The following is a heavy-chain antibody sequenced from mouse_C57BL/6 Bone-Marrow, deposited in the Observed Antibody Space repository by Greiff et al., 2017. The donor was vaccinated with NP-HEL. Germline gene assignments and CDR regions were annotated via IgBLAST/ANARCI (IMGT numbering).Heavy chain of an antibody. D-gene: IGHD2-4*01. Sequence: VQLQQSGPGLVAPSQSLSITCTVSGFSLTSYGVDWVRQSPGKGLEWLGVIWGVGSTNYNSALKSRLSISKDNSKSQVFLKMNSLQTDDTAMYYCASGAYDYPFAYWGQGTLVTVSA. CDR1: GFSLTSYG. J-gene: IGHJ3*01. V-gene: IGHV2-6*01. CDR2: IWGVGST. CDR3: ASGAYDYPFAY.